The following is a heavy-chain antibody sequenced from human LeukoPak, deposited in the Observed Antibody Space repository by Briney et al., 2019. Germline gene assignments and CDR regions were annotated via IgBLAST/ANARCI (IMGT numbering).Heavy chain of an antibody. J-gene: IGHJ4*02. Sequence: ASVKVSCKASGYTFTGYYMHWVRQAPGQGLEWMGWISAYNGNTNYAQKLQGRVTMTTDTSTSTAYMELRSLRSDDTAVYYCARERPGGEDDQWLTEFDYWGQGTLVTVSS. CDR2: ISAYNGNT. CDR3: ARERPGGEDDQWLTEFDY. CDR1: GYTFTGYY. V-gene: IGHV1-18*04. D-gene: IGHD6-19*01.